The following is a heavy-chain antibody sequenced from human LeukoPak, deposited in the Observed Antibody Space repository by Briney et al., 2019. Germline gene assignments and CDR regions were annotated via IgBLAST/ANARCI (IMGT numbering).Heavy chain of an antibody. CDR1: GFTFSSYS. J-gene: IGHJ6*02. CDR2: ISSSSSYI. CDR3: AREGAQRFYGMDV. Sequence: PGGSLRLSCAASGFTFSSYSMNWVRQAPGKGLEWVSSISSSSSYIYYADSVEGRFTISRDNAKNSLYLQMNSLRAEDTAVYYCAREGAQRFYGMDVWGQGTTVTVSS. D-gene: IGHD6-25*01. V-gene: IGHV3-21*01.